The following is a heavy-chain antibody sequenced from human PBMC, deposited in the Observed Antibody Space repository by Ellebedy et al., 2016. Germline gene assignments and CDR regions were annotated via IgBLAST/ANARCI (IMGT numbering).Heavy chain of an antibody. CDR1: GYTFTSYT. Sequence: GESLKISCKASGYTFTSYTMHWVRQAPGQRLEWMGWINAGNGNTKYSQKFQGRVTINRDTSANTAYMELINLRSEDTAVYFCARDMYSSGSYYDRVAFDIWGQGTVVAVS. CDR2: INAGNGNT. CDR3: ARDMYSSGSYYDRVAFDI. D-gene: IGHD3-22*01. J-gene: IGHJ3*02. V-gene: IGHV1-3*01.